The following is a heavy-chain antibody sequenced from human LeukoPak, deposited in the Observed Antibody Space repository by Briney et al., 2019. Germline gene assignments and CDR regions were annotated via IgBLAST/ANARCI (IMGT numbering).Heavy chain of an antibody. D-gene: IGHD6-6*01. CDR2: IYHSGST. V-gene: IGHV4-59*02. Sequence: SETLSLTCTVSGASVSSYYWSWIRQPPGKGLEWIGYIYHSGSTNYNPSLQSRVAISVDTSKNQFSLNLNSVTAADTAVYYCARGGAARLHFQNWGQGTLVTVSS. J-gene: IGHJ1*01. CDR3: ARGGAARLHFQN. CDR1: GASVSSYY.